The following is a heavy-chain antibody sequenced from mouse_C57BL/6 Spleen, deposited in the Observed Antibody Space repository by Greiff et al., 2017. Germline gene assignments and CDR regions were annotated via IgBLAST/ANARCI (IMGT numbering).Heavy chain of an antibody. CDR1: GFTFSDYY. V-gene: IGHV5-16*01. Sequence: EVKLMESEGGLVQPGSSMKLSCTASGFTFSDYYMAWVRQVPEKGLEWVANINYDGSSTYYLDSLQSRFIISRDNAKNILYLQMSSLKSEDTATYYCARDRGYGYDGGFAYWGQGTLVTVSA. D-gene: IGHD2-2*01. CDR2: INYDGSST. J-gene: IGHJ3*01. CDR3: ARDRGYGYDGGFAY.